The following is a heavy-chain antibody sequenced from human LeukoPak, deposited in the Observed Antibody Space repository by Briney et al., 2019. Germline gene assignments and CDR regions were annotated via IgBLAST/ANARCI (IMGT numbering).Heavy chain of an antibody. V-gene: IGHV3-48*01. Sequence: GGSLRLSCAASGFTFSSYSMNWVRQAPGKGLEWISYISSGSSTIYYADSVKGRFTISRDNAKNSLYLQMNSLRAEDTAVYFCAKDSSWSFDYWGQGTLVTVSS. D-gene: IGHD6-13*01. J-gene: IGHJ4*02. CDR1: GFTFSSYS. CDR2: ISSGSSTI. CDR3: AKDSSWSFDY.